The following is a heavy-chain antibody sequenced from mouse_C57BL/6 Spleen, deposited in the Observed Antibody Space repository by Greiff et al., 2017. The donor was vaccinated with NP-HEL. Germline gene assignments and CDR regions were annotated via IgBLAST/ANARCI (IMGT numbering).Heavy chain of an antibody. CDR1: GYTFTSYW. Sequence: QVQLQQPGAELVRPGTSVKLSCKASGYTFTSYWMHWVKQRPGQGLEWIGVIDPSDSYTNYNQKFKGKATLTVDTSSSTAYMQLSSLTSEDSAVYYCARGEATRGYYAMDYWGQGTSVTVSS. V-gene: IGHV1-59*01. J-gene: IGHJ4*01. CDR3: ARGEATRGYYAMDY. CDR2: IDPSDSYT. D-gene: IGHD1-1*01.